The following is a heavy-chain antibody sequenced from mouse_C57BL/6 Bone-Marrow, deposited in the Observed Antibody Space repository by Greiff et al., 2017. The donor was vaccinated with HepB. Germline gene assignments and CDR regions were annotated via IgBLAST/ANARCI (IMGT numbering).Heavy chain of an antibody. D-gene: IGHD1-1*01. V-gene: IGHV1-39*01. CDR1: GYSFTDYN. CDR3: ARTITTVSYWYFDV. CDR2: INPNYGTT. Sequence: LVESGPELVKPGASVKISCKASGYSFTDYNMNWVKQSNGKSLEWIGVINPNYGTTSYNQKFKGKATLTVDQSSSTAYMQLNSLTSEDSAVYYCARTITTVSYWYFDVWGTGTTVTVSS. J-gene: IGHJ1*03.